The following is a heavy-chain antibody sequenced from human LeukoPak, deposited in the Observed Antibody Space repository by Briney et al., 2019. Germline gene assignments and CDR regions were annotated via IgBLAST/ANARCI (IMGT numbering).Heavy chain of an antibody. V-gene: IGHV4-59*12. D-gene: IGHD3-22*01. CDR1: GGSISSYY. CDR2: IYYSGST. J-gene: IGHJ5*02. CDR3: ARDNYDSSNYNMYNWFDP. Sequence: PSETLSLTCTVSGGSISSYYWSWIRQPPGKGLEWIGYIYYSGSTYYNPSLKSRVTISVDASKNQFSLKLSSVTAADTAVYYCARDNYDSSNYNMYNWFDPWGQGTLVTVSS.